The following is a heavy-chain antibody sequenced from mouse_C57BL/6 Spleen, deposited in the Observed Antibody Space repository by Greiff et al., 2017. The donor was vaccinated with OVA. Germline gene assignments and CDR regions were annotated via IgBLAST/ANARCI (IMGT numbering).Heavy chain of an antibody. D-gene: IGHD2-4*01. CDR2: ISYDGSN. Sequence: EVKLQESGPGLVKPSQSLSLTCSVTGYSITSGYYWNWIRQFPGNKLEWMGYISYDGSNNYNPSLKNRIAITRDTSKNQFFLKLNSVTTEDTATYYCARDLEDYDYACAYWGQGTLVTVSA. V-gene: IGHV3-6*01. CDR3: ARDLEDYDYACAY. CDR1: GYSITSGYY. J-gene: IGHJ3*01.